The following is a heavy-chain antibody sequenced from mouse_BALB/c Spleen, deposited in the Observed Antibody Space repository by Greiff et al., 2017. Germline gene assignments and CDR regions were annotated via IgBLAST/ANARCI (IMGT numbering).Heavy chain of an antibody. V-gene: IGHV3-2*02. Sequence: EVQLQQSGPGLVKPSQSLSLTCTVTGYSITSDYAWNWIRQFPGNKLEWMGYISYSGSTSYNPSLKSRISITRDTSKNQFFLQLNSVTTEDTATYYCARLGDSTRCAYWGQGTLVTVSA. CDR3: ARLGDSTRCAY. J-gene: IGHJ3*01. CDR1: GYSITSDYA. CDR2: ISYSGST.